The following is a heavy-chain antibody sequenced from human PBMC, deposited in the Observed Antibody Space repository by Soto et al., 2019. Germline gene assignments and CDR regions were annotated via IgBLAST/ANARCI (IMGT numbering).Heavy chain of an antibody. Sequence: QVQLQESGPGLVKPSETLSLTCAVSGGSVSSGSDYWSWIRQPPGKVLEGIGYIYSSGSTNYNPSLKSRVTVSVDTSKNQFSLKLSSVTAADTAVYYCARGGFCSDGNGYEELRLFDYWGQGTLVTVSS. J-gene: IGHJ4*02. CDR3: ARGGFCSDGNGYEELRLFDY. CDR2: IYSSGST. CDR1: GGSVSSGSDY. V-gene: IGHV4-61*01. D-gene: IGHD2-15*01.